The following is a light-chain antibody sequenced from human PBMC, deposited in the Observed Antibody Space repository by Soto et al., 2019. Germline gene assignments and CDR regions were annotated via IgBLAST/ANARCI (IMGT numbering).Light chain of an antibody. CDR2: DSS. V-gene: IGKV3-11*01. Sequence: EVVLTQSPATLSLSPGERATLSCRASPSVDIYVALYQQKPGQAPRLLIYDSSNRATGIPARVSGSGSGTDVALTISSLEPEDFAVYYCQQRRIWPPLTFGGGTKVEI. CDR1: PSVDIY. J-gene: IGKJ4*01. CDR3: QQRRIWPPLT.